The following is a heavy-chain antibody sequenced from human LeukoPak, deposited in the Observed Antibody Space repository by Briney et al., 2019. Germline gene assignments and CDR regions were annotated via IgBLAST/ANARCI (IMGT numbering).Heavy chain of an antibody. J-gene: IGHJ4*02. D-gene: IGHD2-2*02. CDR2: IYYSGST. V-gene: IGHV4-31*03. CDR1: GGSISSGGYC. Sequence: SETLSLTCTVSGGSISSGGYCWSWIRQHPGKGLEWIGYIYYSGSTYYNPSLKSRVTISVDTSKNQFSLKLSSVTAADTAVYYCARVTCSSTSCHIDYWGQGTLVTVSS. CDR3: ARVTCSSTSCHIDY.